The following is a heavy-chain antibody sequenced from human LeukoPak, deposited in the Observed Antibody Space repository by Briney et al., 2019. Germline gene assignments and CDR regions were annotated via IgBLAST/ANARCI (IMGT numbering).Heavy chain of an antibody. CDR3: ARGVTPYDAFDI. Sequence: SETLSLTCTVSGGSISDYYWSWSRQPPGKGLEWIGYIYYSGSTNYNPSLKSRVTISVDTSKNQFSLKLSSVTAADTAVYYCARGVTPYDAFDIWGQGTMVTVSS. D-gene: IGHD3-10*01. CDR1: GGSISDYY. J-gene: IGHJ3*02. V-gene: IGHV4-59*08. CDR2: IYYSGST.